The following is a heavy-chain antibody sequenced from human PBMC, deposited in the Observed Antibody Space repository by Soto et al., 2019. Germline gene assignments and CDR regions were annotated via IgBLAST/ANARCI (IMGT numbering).Heavy chain of an antibody. Sequence: QVQLQQSGPGLVQPSGTLSLTCSVSGGSISSDHFWSWVRQSPGKGLEWIGEIHRSGVTNYNPSLKPPVTISMAKGKGQLSLRLTSVTAADTAVFYCARTLQDTSMSWPFEYWGQGSLVTVSS. V-gene: IGHV4-4*02. CDR3: ARTLQDTSMSWPFEY. J-gene: IGHJ4*02. CDR1: GGSISSDHF. D-gene: IGHD5-18*01. CDR2: IHRSGVT.